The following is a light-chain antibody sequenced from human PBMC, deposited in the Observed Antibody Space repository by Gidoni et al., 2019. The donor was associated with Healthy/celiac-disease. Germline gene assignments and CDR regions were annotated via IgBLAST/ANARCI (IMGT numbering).Light chain of an antibody. CDR2: EVN. CDR1: SSDIGGYEY. J-gene: IGLJ2*01. V-gene: IGLV2-14*01. CDR3: SSYKSSSVV. Sequence: QSALTQPASVSGSPGQSITISCTGTSSDIGGYEYVSWYQLHPGKAPKLMIYEVNNRPSGISNRFSGSKSGNTASLTISGLQAEDEADYYCSSYKSSSVVFGGGTKLTVL.